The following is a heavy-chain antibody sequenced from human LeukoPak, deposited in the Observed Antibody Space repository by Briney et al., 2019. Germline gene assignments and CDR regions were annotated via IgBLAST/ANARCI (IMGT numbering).Heavy chain of an antibody. CDR2: ISSSSSTI. J-gene: IGHJ6*03. CDR1: GFTFSSYS. CDR3: ARDIAYCGGDCQLGSYYYMDV. Sequence: GGSLRLSCAASGFTFSSYSMNWVRQAPGKGLEWVSYISSSSSTIYYADSVKGRFTISRDNAKNSLYLQMNSLRAEDTAVYYCARDIAYCGGDCQLGSYYYMDVWGKGTTVTVSS. V-gene: IGHV3-48*01. D-gene: IGHD2-21*02.